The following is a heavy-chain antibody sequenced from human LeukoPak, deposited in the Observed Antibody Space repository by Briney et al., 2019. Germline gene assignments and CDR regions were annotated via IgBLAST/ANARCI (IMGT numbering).Heavy chain of an antibody. J-gene: IGHJ6*02. V-gene: IGHV3-11*01. CDR3: ARLNMIPYYYGMDV. CDR1: GFIFSDYY. D-gene: IGHD3-22*01. Sequence: GGSLRLSCSASGFIFSDYYMNWFRQAPGKGLEWVAYISSDCSTIYYADSVKGRFTISRDNAKNSLYLQMNSLRAEDTAIYYCARLNMIPYYYGMDVWGQGTTVTVSS. CDR2: ISSDCSTI.